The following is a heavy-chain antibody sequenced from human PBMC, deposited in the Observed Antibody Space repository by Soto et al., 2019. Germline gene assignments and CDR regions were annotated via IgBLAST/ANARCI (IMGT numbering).Heavy chain of an antibody. CDR1: GGSISSTNW. Sequence: QVQLRQSGPGLVKPSGTLSLSCAVSGGSISSTNWWSWVRQSPGKGLEWIGEIYHSGSTTYNPSLRGRVTMSVYKSNNQFSLQLRYVTAADTAVYYCATLPPRIELAVLPIPTWGQGTLVTVSA. J-gene: IGHJ5*02. CDR3: ATLPPRIELAVLPIPT. D-gene: IGHD2-8*02. CDR2: IYHSGST. V-gene: IGHV4-4*02.